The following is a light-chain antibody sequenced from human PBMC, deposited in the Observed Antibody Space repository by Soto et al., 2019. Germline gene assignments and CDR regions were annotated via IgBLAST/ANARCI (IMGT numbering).Light chain of an antibody. V-gene: IGLV2-14*01. Sequence: QSALTQPASVSGSHGQSITISCTGTSSDVGGYNYVSWYQQHPGKAPKLMIYEVSNRPSGVSNRFSGSKSGNTASLTISGLQAEDEADYYCSSYASSNSVVFGGGTKLTVL. CDR2: EVS. CDR3: SSYASSNSVV. CDR1: SSDVGGYNY. J-gene: IGLJ2*01.